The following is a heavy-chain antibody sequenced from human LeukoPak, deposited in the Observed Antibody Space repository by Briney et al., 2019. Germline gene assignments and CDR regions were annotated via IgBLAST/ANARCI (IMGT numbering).Heavy chain of an antibody. CDR1: GGSISSGGYY. Sequence: SSENLSLTCTVSGGSISSGGYYWSWIRQPPGKGLEWIGYIYHSGSTYYNPSLKSRVTISVDRSKNQFSLKLSSVTAADTAVYYCAREAPEYSSSWLFDYWGQGTLVTVSS. J-gene: IGHJ4*02. D-gene: IGHD6-13*01. CDR2: IYHSGST. V-gene: IGHV4-30-2*01. CDR3: AREAPEYSSSWLFDY.